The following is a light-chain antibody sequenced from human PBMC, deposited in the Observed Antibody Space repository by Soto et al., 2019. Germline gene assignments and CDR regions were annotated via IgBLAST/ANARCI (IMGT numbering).Light chain of an antibody. V-gene: IGKV1-33*01. CDR1: HDITNY. J-gene: IGKJ3*01. CDR3: QKYDNVPCT. Sequence: DIQMTQSPDSLSASVGDRVTITCQASHDITNYVNWYQQKPGRAPRLLIYDAANLATGVPSRFSGSGSETDFTFTIASLQPEDVGIYYCQKYDNVPCTFGPGTKVNIK. CDR2: DAA.